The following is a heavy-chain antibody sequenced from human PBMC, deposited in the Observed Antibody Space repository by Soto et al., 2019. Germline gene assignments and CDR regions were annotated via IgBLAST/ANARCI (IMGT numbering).Heavy chain of an antibody. V-gene: IGHV2-26*01. CDR2: IFSNDEK. D-gene: IGHD2-2*01. CDR3: ARIPVGYQLFLDY. J-gene: IGHJ4*02. Sequence: GSGPTLVNPTETLTLTCTVSGFSLSNARMGVSWIRQPPGKALEWLAHIFSNDEKSYSTSLKSRLTISKDTSKSQVVLTMTNMGPVDTATYYCARIPVGYQLFLDYWGQGTLVTVSS. CDR1: GFSLSNARMG.